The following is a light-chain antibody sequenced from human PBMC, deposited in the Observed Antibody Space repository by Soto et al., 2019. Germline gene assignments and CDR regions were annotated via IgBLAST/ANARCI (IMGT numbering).Light chain of an antibody. CDR3: QQYNNRPPLT. CDR1: QNVSSN. J-gene: IGKJ4*02. V-gene: IGKV3-15*01. Sequence: IVITQCRASVSMSAGERSIHSCRASQNVSSNLAWYQQKPGQAPRLLIYGASTRATGIPARFSGSGSGTEFTLTVSSLQSQDFAVYCCQQYNNRPPLTLGGGTQVDIK. CDR2: GAS.